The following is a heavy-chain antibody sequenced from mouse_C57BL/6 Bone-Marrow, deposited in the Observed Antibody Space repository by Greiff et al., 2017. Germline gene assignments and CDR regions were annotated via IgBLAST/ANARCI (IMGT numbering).Heavy chain of an antibody. J-gene: IGHJ2*01. V-gene: IGHV5-6*01. CDR2: ISSGGSYT. Sequence: EVQRVESGGDLVKPGGSLKLSCAASGFTFSSYGMSWVRQTPDNRLEWVATISSGGSYTYYPDSVKGRFTISRDNAKNTLYRQMSSLKSEDTAMYYCARHTLYYFDNWGQGPTLTVSS. CDR3: ARHTLYYFDN. CDR1: GFTFSSYG.